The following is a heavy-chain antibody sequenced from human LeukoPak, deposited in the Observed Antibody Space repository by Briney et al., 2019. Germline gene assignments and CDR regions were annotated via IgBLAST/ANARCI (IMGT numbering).Heavy chain of an antibody. Sequence: GGSLRLSCAASGFTFSSYSMNWVRQAPGKGLEWVSSISSSSSYIYYADSVKGRFTISRDNAKNPLYLQMNSLRAEDTAVHYCAGSRSGGSPLDYWRQGPLDTVSS. V-gene: IGHV3-21*01. CDR1: GFTFSSYS. J-gene: IGHJ4*02. D-gene: IGHD2-15*01. CDR2: ISSSSSYI. CDR3: AGSRSGGSPLDY.